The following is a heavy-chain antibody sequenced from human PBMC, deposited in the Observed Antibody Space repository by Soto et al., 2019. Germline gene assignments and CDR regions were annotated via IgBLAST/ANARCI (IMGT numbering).Heavy chain of an antibody. V-gene: IGHV4-34*01. D-gene: IGHD6-13*01. CDR1: GGSLNGYY. J-gene: IGHJ4*02. Sequence: SETLSLTCAVYGGSLNGYYWSWIRQPPGRGRECIGEINHSGSHHDRRTVKGQVTMSLDTARNEFSLKVNSMTAADTAVYFCARAARRRAVGMKGYYLDSWGEGTVVTVS. CDR2: INHSGSH. CDR3: ARAARRRAVGMKGYYLDS.